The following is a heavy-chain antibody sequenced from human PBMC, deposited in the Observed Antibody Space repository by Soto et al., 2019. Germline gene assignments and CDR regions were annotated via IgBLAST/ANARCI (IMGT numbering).Heavy chain of an antibody. J-gene: IGHJ3*02. CDR3: TTVAQWEPYAFDI. CDR1: GFTFSNAW. Sequence: GGSLRLSCAASGFTFSNAWMSWVRQAPGKGLEWVGRIKSKTDGGTTDYAAPVKGRFTISRDDSKNTLYLQMNSLKTEDTAVYYCTTVAQWEPYAFDIWGQGTMVTVSS. D-gene: IGHD1-26*01. V-gene: IGHV3-15*01. CDR2: IKSKTDGGTT.